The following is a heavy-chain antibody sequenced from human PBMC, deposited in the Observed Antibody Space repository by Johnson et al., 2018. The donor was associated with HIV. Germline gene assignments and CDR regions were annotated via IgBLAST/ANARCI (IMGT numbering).Heavy chain of an antibody. CDR2: ISYDESNK. J-gene: IGHJ3*02. CDR1: GFTFSSYA. Sequence: QVQLVESGGGVVQPGRSLRLSCAASGFTFSSYAMHWVRQAPGKGLEWVAVISYDESNKYYADSVKGRFTISRDNSKNTLYLQMNSLRAEDTAVYYCARASDAFDIWGQGTMVTVSS. V-gene: IGHV3-30*04. CDR3: ARASDAFDI.